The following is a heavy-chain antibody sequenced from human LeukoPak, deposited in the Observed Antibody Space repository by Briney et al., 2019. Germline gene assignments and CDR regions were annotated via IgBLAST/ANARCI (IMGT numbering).Heavy chain of an antibody. CDR1: GESFNVYF. V-gene: IGHV4-34*01. J-gene: IGHJ4*02. CDR2: INHIGRT. Sequence: SETLSLTCTVYGESFNVYFWSWIRQPPGKGLEWIGEINHIGRTNSDPSVESRVTMSIDTSKNQSSLKLTSVSAADTAVYYCARGYEGYLDYWGQGTLVTVSS. CDR3: ARGYEGYLDY. D-gene: IGHD3-3*01.